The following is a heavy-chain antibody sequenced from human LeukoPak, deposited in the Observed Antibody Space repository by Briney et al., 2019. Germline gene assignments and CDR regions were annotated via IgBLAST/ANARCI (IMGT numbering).Heavy chain of an antibody. CDR2: IRYDGSYK. CDR1: GFTFSSYG. V-gene: IGHV3-30*02. Sequence: PGGSLRLSCAASGFTFSSYGMLWVRKAPGKGLEWVAFIRYDGSYKYYADSVKGRFTISRDNSKNTPYLQMNSLRAEDTAVYYCANPLLYGGNSPVDYWGQGTLVTVSS. CDR3: ANPLLYGGNSPVDY. D-gene: IGHD4-23*01. J-gene: IGHJ4*02.